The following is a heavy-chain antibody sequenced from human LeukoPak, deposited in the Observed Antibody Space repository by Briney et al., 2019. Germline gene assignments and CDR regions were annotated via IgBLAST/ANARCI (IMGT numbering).Heavy chain of an antibody. CDR3: AKDWAGTGFEY. Sequence: GGSLRLSCAASGFTFSRYSMNWVRQAPGKGLEWVSSISSTSSYIYYADSVKGRFTISRDNSKNSLYLQMNSLRTVDTALYYCAKDWAGTGFEYWGQGPWSPSPQ. D-gene: IGHD6-19*01. CDR1: GFTFSRYS. J-gene: IGHJ4*02. CDR2: ISSTSSYI. V-gene: IGHV3-21*04.